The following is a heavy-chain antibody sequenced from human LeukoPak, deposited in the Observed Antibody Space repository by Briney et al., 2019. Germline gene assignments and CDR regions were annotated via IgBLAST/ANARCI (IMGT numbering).Heavy chain of an antibody. V-gene: IGHV3-23*01. Sequence: GGSLRLSCVDSGYTFSSFAMSWVRQAPGKGLEWVSTISSSGSTTYYVDSVKGRFIISRDNSRNTLYLQMNSLRGEDTAVYYCARESPAFDYWGQGTLVTVS. CDR2: ISSSGSTT. J-gene: IGHJ4*02. CDR1: GYTFSSFA. CDR3: ARESPAFDY.